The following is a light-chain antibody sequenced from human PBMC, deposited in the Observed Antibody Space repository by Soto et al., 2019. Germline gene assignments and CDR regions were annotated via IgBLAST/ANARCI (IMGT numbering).Light chain of an antibody. CDR2: WAS. V-gene: IGKV4-1*01. Sequence: DIVMTQSPDSLAVSLGERATINCKSSQSVLYSPNNKNYLAWYKQRSGQPPELLIYWASTREFGVPDRFSGSGSGTNFTLTISSLQAEDVAVYYCQQYYDTPYTFGQGTKLEIK. CDR1: QSVLYSPNNKNY. J-gene: IGKJ2*01. CDR3: QQYYDTPYT.